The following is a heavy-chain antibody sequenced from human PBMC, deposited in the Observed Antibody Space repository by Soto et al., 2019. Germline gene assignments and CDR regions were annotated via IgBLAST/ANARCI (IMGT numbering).Heavy chain of an antibody. Sequence: QVQLVQSGAEVRKPGASVKVSCKASGYTFSDYYIPWVRQAPGQGLEWMGWINPNSGGTKYAPKFQCGVTMTRDTSITTSYMELIRLRSGDTAVYYCAREPATAKPEGVDFGGQGTLVTVSS. CDR2: INPNSGGT. D-gene: IGHD1-1*01. J-gene: IGHJ4*02. V-gene: IGHV1-2*02. CDR1: GYTFSDYY. CDR3: AREPATAKPEGVDF.